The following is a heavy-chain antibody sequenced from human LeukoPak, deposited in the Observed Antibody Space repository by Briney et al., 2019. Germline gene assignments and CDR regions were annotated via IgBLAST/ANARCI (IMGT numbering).Heavy chain of an antibody. CDR3: YVSGWTEDIDN. CDR1: GFNFSNYV. D-gene: IGHD6-19*01. V-gene: IGHV3-30-3*01. J-gene: IGHJ4*02. Sequence: GGSLRLSCAASGFNFSNYVMHWVRQAPGKGLEWVAVLSHEGSRTSYADSVKGRFTISRDNSKNTLYLQMDSLRAEDTAVYYCYVSGWTEDIDNWGQGTLVTVSS. CDR2: LSHEGSRT.